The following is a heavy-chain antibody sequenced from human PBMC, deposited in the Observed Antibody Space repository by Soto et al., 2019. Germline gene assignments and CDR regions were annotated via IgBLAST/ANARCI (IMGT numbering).Heavy chain of an antibody. D-gene: IGHD6-6*01. CDR2: ISGSGGNT. CDR3: ARGIAARPFYSYFDY. CDR1: VFTFSNYA. V-gene: IGHV3-23*01. J-gene: IGHJ4*02. Sequence: LRLSCAASVFTFSNYAINWVRQAPGKGLEWVSLISGSGGNTDYADSVKGRFTISRDNSKNTLYLQMNSLRAEDTAVYYCARGIAARPFYSYFDYWGQGTLVTVSS.